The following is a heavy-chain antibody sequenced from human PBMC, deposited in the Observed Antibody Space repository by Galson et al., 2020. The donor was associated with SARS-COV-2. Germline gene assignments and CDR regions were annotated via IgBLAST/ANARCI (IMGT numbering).Heavy chain of an antibody. CDR1: GDTFTRNV. Sequence: ASVKVSCKASGDTFTRNVMHWVRQAPGERLEWMGWINAGNGNRKYSQKFQGRVTITRDTSASTAYMEVRSLRSEDTAVYYCARDLGPTYYNDTSGPSGYWGQGTLVTVSS. V-gene: IGHV1-3*01. CDR3: ARDLGPTYYNDTSGPSGY. J-gene: IGHJ4*02. CDR2: INAGNGNR. D-gene: IGHD3-22*01.